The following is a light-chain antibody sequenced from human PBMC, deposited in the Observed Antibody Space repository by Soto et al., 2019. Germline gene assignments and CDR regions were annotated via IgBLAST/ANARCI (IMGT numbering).Light chain of an antibody. Sequence: EIVLTQSPGTLSLSPGERATLSCRASQSVSSSYLAWYQQKPGLAPRLLIYGASSRATGIPDRFSGSGSVTDFTLIISRLEPEDFAVYYCQQYGSAPTTFGQGTKVEIK. J-gene: IGKJ1*01. V-gene: IGKV3-20*01. CDR1: QSVSSSY. CDR2: GAS. CDR3: QQYGSAPTT.